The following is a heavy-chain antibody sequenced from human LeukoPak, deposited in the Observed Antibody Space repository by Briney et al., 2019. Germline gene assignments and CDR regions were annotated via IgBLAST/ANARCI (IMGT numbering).Heavy chain of an antibody. J-gene: IGHJ4*02. V-gene: IGHV4-31*03. CDR1: GGSISSAGYY. D-gene: IGHD3-16*01. CDR3: ARRRAFGEGGSFDY. Sequence: PSETLSLTCTVSGGSISSAGYYWRWIRQHPGKGLEWIGYIYYSGSTYYNASLKSRVTISVDTSKNQLSLKLSSVTAADTAVYYCARRRAFGEGGSFDYWGQGILVTVSS. CDR2: IYYSGST.